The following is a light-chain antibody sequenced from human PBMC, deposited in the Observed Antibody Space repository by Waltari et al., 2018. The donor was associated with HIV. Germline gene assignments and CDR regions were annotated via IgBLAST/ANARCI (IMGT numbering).Light chain of an antibody. CDR2: EDI. CDR3: NSYTGSRKM. CDR1: RRATGPYKS. J-gene: IGLJ3*02. V-gene: IGLV2-8*01. Sequence: SALTQPPPASGSPAHSVTLSSTGARRATGPYKSVAWYQQHPAKVPTLLIFEDIRRPSGVPDRFSGSKSDDTASLTVSWLQPDDEADYYCNSYTGSRKMFGGGTKLTVL.